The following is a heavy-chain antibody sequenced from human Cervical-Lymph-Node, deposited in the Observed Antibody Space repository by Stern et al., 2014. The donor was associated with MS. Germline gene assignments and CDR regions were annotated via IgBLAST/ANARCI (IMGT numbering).Heavy chain of an antibody. V-gene: IGHV1-8*01. D-gene: IGHD3-16*01. CDR2: MNPNNAKT. CDR1: GYTFINYD. Sequence: VQLVESGSQVRKPGASVKVSCQASGYTFINYDIFWVRQATGQGLEWMGWMNPNNAKTGYAQKYQGRVTMTRNTSISTAYMELSGLRSDDTAVYYCVRGGLSYGYGLDAWGQGTAVIVSS. J-gene: IGHJ6*02. CDR3: VRGGLSYGYGLDA.